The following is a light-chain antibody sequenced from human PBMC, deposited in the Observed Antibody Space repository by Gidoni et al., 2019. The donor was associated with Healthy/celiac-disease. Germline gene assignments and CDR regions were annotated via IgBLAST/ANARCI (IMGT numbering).Light chain of an antibody. CDR2: KAS. J-gene: IGKJ1*01. CDR1: QSISSW. Sequence: IQITPSPSTLSASVGDRVPITCRASQSISSWLAWYQQKPGKAPKLRIYKASSLESGVPSRCSGSGSGTEFTLTIRSLQPDDFATYYCQQYKSYSGTFGQGTKGEIK. CDR3: QQYKSYSGT. V-gene: IGKV1-5*03.